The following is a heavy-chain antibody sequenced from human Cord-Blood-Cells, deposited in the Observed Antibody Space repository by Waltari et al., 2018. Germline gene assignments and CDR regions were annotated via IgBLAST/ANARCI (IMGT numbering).Heavy chain of an antibody. V-gene: IGHV3-30*18. CDR2: ISNDGSNK. Sequence: QVQLVESGGGGVQPGRSLRLSCVASGFTFSSHGMHWVRQAPGKGLEWVAVISNDGSNKYYADSVKGRFTISRDNSKNTLYLQMNSLRAEDTAVYYCAKDQYYGYFDYWGQGTLVTVSS. J-gene: IGHJ4*02. D-gene: IGHD3-10*01. CDR3: AKDQYYGYFDY. CDR1: GFTFSSHG.